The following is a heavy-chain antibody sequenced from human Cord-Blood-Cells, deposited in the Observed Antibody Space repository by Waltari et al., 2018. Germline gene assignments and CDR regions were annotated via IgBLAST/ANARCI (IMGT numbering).Heavy chain of an antibody. J-gene: IGHJ4*02. D-gene: IGHD6-6*01. CDR3: ARDLFSQYNSPVNY. CDR2: ISSSSSYI. CDR1: GFTFSSYT. Sequence: EVQLVESGGGLVKPGVSLRLSCAASGFTFSSYTTYRAPQAPGQGLEWVSSISSSSSYIYYADSVKGRFTISRDNAKNSLYLQMNSLRAEDTAVYYCARDLFSQYNSPVNYWGQGTLVTVSS. V-gene: IGHV3-21*01.